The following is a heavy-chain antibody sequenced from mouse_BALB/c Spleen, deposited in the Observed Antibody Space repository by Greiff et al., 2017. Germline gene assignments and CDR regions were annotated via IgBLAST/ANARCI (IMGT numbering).Heavy chain of an antibody. CDR3: ARYDSLDY. D-gene: IGHD2-4*01. V-gene: IGHV5-6*01. CDR1: GFTFSSYG. Sequence: EVQGVESGGDLVKPGGSLKLSCAASGFTFSSYGMSWVRQTPDKRLEWVATISSGGSYTYYPDSVKGRFTISRDNAKNTLYLQMSSLKSEDTAMYYCARYDSLDYWGQGTTLTVSS. J-gene: IGHJ2*01. CDR2: ISSGGSYT.